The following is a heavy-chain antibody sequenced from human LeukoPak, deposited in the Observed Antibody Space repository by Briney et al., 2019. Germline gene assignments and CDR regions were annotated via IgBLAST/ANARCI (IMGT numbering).Heavy chain of an antibody. V-gene: IGHV3-7*01. D-gene: IGHD3-3*01. CDR2: IKQDGSEK. Sequence: GGSLRLSCAASGFTFSSYWMSWVRQAPGKGLEWVADIKQDGSEKNYVDSVKGRFTISRDNAKNSLSLQMNSLRAEDTAVYYCARKNYDFLSGGPKHFDYWGQGTLVTVSS. J-gene: IGHJ4*02. CDR1: GFTFSSYW. CDR3: ARKNYDFLSGGPKHFDY.